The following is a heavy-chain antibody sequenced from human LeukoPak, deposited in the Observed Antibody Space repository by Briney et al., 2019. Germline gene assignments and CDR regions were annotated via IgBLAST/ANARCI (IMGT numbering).Heavy chain of an antibody. CDR1: GYTLTELS. D-gene: IGHD2-2*01. CDR3: ANLLLEIAVGSGVHGRDV. J-gene: IGHJ6*02. V-gene: IGHV1-24*01. CDR2: FDTADGET. Sequence: ASVKVSCKVSGYTLTELSMHWVRQAPGKGLEWMGGFDTADGETIYAQKFQGRVSMTEDTSTDTAYMELSSLRSEDTAVYYCANLLLEIAVGSGVHGRDVWDQGTTVTVSS.